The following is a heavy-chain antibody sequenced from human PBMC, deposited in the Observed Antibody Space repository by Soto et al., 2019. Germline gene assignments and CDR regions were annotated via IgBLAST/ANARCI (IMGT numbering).Heavy chain of an antibody. V-gene: IGHV4-30-4*01. D-gene: IGHD6-13*01. CDR1: GGSISSGDYY. CDR3: ARTLTAAGSWFDP. J-gene: IGHJ5*02. CDR2: IYYSGST. Sequence: SETLSLTCTVSGGSISSGDYYWSWIRQPPGKGLEWIGYIYYSGSTYYNPSLKSRVTISVDTSKNQFSLKLSSVTAAGTAVYYCARTLTAAGSWFDPWGQGTLVTVSA.